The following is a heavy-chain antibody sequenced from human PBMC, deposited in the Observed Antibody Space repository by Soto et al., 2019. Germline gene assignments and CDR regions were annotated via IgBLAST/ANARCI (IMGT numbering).Heavy chain of an antibody. D-gene: IGHD1-26*01. CDR1: GFTVNSNY. CDR2: TNTGGTT. J-gene: IGHJ6*02. Sequence: EVQVLATGGGLIQPGGSLRLSCAASGFTVNSNYMSWVRQAPGEGLQWVSITNTGGTTYYADSVKGRFTVSRDNSKNTLYLQINSLRAEDTAVYYCAKGDGFILAVWGQRTTVSVSS. V-gene: IGHV3-53*02. CDR3: AKGDGFILAV.